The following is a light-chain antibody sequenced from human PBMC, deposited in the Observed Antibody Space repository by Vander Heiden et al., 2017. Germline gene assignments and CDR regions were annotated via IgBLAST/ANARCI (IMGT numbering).Light chain of an antibody. CDR2: GAS. J-gene: IGKJ2*01. Sequence: EIVLTQSPVTQSLSPGERATLSCRASQSVSGSYLAWYQQKPGQAPRLLIYGASSRATGIPDRFSGSGSGTDFTLSISRLEPEDFAVYHCQQEGSSPVTFGQGTKLEIK. CDR3: QQEGSSPVT. CDR1: QSVSGSY. V-gene: IGKV3-20*01.